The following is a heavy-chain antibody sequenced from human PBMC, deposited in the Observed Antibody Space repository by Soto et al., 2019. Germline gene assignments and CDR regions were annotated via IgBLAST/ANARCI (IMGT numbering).Heavy chain of an antibody. CDR2: IKPDGSET. CDR3: ARDPSFGAFDI. Sequence: GGSLRLSCEASGSTFRSSWMSWVRQAPGKGLEWVSYIKPDGSETYYVDSVRGRFTISRDNAKNSLYLQMNSLRAEDTALYYCARDPSFGAFDIWGQGTMVTV. J-gene: IGHJ3*02. V-gene: IGHV3-7*01. CDR1: GSTFRSSW. D-gene: IGHD3-10*01.